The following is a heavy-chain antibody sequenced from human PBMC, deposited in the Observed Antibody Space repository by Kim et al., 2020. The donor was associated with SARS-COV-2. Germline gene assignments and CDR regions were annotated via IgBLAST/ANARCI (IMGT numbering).Heavy chain of an antibody. Sequence: SETLSLTCTVSGGSISSYYWSWIRQPPGKGLEWIGYIYYSGSTNYNPSLKSRVTISVDTSKNQFSLKLSSVTAADTAVYYCARDSYLAAGNYGMDVWGQGTTVTVSS. V-gene: IGHV4-59*01. D-gene: IGHD6-13*01. CDR3: ARDSYLAAGNYGMDV. CDR2: IYYSGST. CDR1: GGSISSYY. J-gene: IGHJ6*02.